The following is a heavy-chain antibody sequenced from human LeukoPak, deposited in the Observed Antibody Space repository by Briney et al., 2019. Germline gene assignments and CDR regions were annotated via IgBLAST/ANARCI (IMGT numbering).Heavy chain of an antibody. CDR1: GYTFTGYY. D-gene: IGHD6-13*01. J-gene: IGHJ6*02. CDR3: ARVEYSSSWYPYYYYYGMDV. Sequence: GASVKVSCKASGYTFTGYYMHWVRQAPGQGLEWMGWINPNSGGTNYAQKFQGRVTMTRDTSISTAYMELSRLRSDDTAVYYCARVEYSSSWYPYYYYYGMDVWGQGTTVTVSS. CDR2: INPNSGGT. V-gene: IGHV1-2*02.